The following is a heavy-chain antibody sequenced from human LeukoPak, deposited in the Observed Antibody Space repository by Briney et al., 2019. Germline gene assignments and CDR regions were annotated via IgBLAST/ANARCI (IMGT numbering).Heavy chain of an antibody. CDR2: INPNSGGT. CDR3: ARGGLRVMVYRLYYMDV. D-gene: IGHD2-8*01. V-gene: IGHV1-2*02. CDR1: GYTLSELS. J-gene: IGHJ6*03. Sequence: ASVKVSCKVSGYTLSELSMHWVRQAPGKGLEWMGWINPNSGGTNYAQKFQGRVTMTRDTSISTAYMELSRLRSDDTAVYYCARGGLRVMVYRLYYMDVWGKGTTVTVSS.